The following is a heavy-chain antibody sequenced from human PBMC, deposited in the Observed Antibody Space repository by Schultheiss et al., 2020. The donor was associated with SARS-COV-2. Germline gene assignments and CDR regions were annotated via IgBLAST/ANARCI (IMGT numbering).Heavy chain of an antibody. CDR3: ARDLGLSFEGYFDY. J-gene: IGHJ4*02. Sequence: SETLSLTCAVYGGSFSGYYWSWIRQPPGKGLEWIGYIYHSGSTNYNPSLKSRVTISVDTSKNQFSLKLSSVTAADTAVYYCARDLGLSFEGYFDYWGQGTLVTVSS. CDR1: GGSFSGYY. V-gene: IGHV4-59*01. CDR2: IYHSGST. D-gene: IGHD3-16*02.